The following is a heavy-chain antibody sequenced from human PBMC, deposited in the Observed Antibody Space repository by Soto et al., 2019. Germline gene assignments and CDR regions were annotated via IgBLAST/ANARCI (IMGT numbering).Heavy chain of an antibody. J-gene: IGHJ3*02. D-gene: IGHD5-18*01. V-gene: IGHV4-34*01. Sequence: SETLSLTCAVYGGSFSGYYWSWIRQPPGKGLEWIGEINHSGSTNYNPSLKSRVTISVDTSKNQFSLKLSSVTAADTAVYYCARRRRGYSYGYGVPNAFDIWGQGTMVTVSS. CDR3: ARRRRGYSYGYGVPNAFDI. CDR1: GGSFSGYY. CDR2: INHSGST.